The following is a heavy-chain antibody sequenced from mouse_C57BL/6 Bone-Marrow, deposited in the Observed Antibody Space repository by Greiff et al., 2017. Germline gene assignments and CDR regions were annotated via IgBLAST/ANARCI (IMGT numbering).Heavy chain of an antibody. D-gene: IGHD2-2*01. CDR2: IDPEDGDT. CDR1: GFNFTDYY. J-gene: IGHJ1*03. V-gene: IGHV14-2*01. CDR3: AGGRLPWYFDV. Sequence: EVQLQQSGAELVKPGASVKLSCTASGFNFTDYYMHWVKQRTEQGLEWIGRIDPEDGDTKYAQKFQGKATITADTSSNTAYLQLSSLTSEDTAAYYCAGGRLPWYFDVWGTGTTVTVSS.